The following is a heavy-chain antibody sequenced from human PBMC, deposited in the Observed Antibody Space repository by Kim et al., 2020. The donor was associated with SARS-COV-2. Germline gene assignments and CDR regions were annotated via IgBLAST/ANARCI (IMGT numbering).Heavy chain of an antibody. D-gene: IGHD2-15*01. Sequence: SETLSLTCAVSGGSISSSNWWSWVRQPPGKGLEWIGEIYHSGSTNYNPSLKSRVTISVDKSKNQFSLKLSSVTAADTAVYYCARVGCSGGSCYDVPWYWFDPWGQGTLVTVSS. V-gene: IGHV4-4*02. CDR2: IYHSGST. CDR1: GGSISSSNW. CDR3: ARVGCSGGSCYDVPWYWFDP. J-gene: IGHJ5*02.